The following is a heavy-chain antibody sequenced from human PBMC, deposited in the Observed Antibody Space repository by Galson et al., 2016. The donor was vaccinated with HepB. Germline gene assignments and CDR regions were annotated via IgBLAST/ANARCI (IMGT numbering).Heavy chain of an antibody. D-gene: IGHD6-13*01. CDR3: ARPLPAAGPVGFYLDS. J-gene: IGHJ4*02. V-gene: IGHV5-51*01. CDR2: IFPGDSNV. Sequence: QSGAEVKKPGESLKISCKGSGYSFTNYWIGWVRQMPGKGLELMGLIFPGDSNVRLSPSFQGQVTISVDESIDTAYLQWTSVRPSATAIYYCARPLPAAGPVGFYLDSWGQGTLLAVSS. CDR1: GYSFTNYW.